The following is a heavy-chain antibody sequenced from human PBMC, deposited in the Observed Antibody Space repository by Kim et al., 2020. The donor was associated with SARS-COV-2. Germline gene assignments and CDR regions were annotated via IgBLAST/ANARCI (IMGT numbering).Heavy chain of an antibody. CDR2: INHSGST. CDR1: GGSFSGYY. J-gene: IGHJ2*01. Sequence: SETLSLTCAVYGGSFSGYYWSWIRQPPGKGLEWIGEINHSGSTHYNPSLKNRVTISVDTPKNQFSLRVTSVTAADTAVYYCARGAGRWQNWYFDLWGRGT. V-gene: IGHV4-34*01. CDR3: ARGAGRWQNWYFDL. D-gene: IGHD4-17*01.